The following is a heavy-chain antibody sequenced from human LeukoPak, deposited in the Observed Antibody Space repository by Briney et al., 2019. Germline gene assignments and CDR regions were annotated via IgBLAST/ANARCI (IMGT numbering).Heavy chain of an antibody. D-gene: IGHD6-13*01. V-gene: IGHV1-69*04. CDR3: AREVSAGGSDY. CDR1: GGTFSSHG. CDR2: IIPVLGVT. J-gene: IGHJ4*02. Sequence: SVKVSCKASGGTFSSHGIGWVRQAPGQGLDWMGRIIPVLGVTTYAQNFHDRLTLTADTSTITAYMELTSLTSRDTAVYYCAREVSAGGSDYWGQGTLISVSS.